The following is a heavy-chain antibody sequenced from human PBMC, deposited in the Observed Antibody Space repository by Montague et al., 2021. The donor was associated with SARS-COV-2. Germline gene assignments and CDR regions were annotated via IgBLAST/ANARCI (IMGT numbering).Heavy chain of an antibody. J-gene: IGHJ2*01. CDR1: GDSVSSNIAT. CDR3: ARAYCGGDCYFYWYFDL. V-gene: IGHV6-1*01. D-gene: IGHD2-21*02. CDR2: TYYRSKWYN. Sequence: CAISGDSVSSNIATWNWIRQSSSRVLEWLGRTYYRSKWYNDYAVSVKSRVIINPDTSSNRISLQLNSVTPEDTAVYYCARAYCGGDCYFYWYFDLWGRGTLVTVSS.